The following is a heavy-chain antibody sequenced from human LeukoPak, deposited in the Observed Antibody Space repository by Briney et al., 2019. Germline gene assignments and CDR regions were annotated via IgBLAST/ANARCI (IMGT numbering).Heavy chain of an antibody. V-gene: IGHV4-31*03. CDR2: IYYSGST. D-gene: IGHD6-6*01. CDR3: AREVRSIAARPEDY. Sequence: PSETLSLACTVSGGSISSGGYYWSWIRQHPGKGLEWIGYIYYSGSTYYNPSLKSRVTISVDTSKNQFSLKLSSVTAADTAVYYCAREVRSIAARPEDYWGQGTLVTVSS. CDR1: GGSISSGGYY. J-gene: IGHJ4*02.